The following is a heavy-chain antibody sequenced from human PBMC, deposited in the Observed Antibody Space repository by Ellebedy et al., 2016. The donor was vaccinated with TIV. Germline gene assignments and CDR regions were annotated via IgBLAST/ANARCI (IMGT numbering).Heavy chain of an antibody. Sequence: MPSETLSLTCTVSGGSITSYYWGRIRQPPGKGLEWIGSIYYSGSTYYNPSLKSRVTISVDTSKNQFSLKLSSVTAADTAVYYCASQGYALLDWFDPWGQGTLVTVSS. D-gene: IGHD2-8*01. J-gene: IGHJ5*02. CDR1: GGSITSYY. CDR2: IYYSGST. CDR3: ASQGYALLDWFDP. V-gene: IGHV4-39*07.